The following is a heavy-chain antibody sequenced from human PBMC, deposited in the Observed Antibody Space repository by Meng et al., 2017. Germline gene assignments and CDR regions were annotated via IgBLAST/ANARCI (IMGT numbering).Heavy chain of an antibody. Sequence: SQTLSLTCAVSAGSISSSNWWSWVRQPPGKGLEWIGEISHSGSTNYNPSLKSRVTISVAKSKGQFSLELSSVTAADTAVYYCARLTRLIAPAAAELGGFDYWGQGTLVTVSS. J-gene: IGHJ4*02. CDR1: AGSISSSNW. V-gene: IGHV4-4*02. CDR2: ISHSGST. D-gene: IGHD6-13*01. CDR3: ARLTRLIAPAAAELGGFDY.